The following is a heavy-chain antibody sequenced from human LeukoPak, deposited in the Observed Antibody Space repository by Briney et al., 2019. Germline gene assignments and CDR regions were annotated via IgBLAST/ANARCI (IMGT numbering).Heavy chain of an antibody. CDR1: GYTFTRYA. J-gene: IGHJ3*02. CDR3: ASPSSREGKGYAFDI. Sequence: ASVKVSCKASGYTFTRYAMNWVRQAPGQGLEWMGWINTNTGNPTYAQGFTGRFVFSLDTSVSTAYLQISSLKAEDTAVYYCASPSSREGKGYAFDIWGQGTMVTVSS. V-gene: IGHV7-4-1*02. D-gene: IGHD1-26*01. CDR2: INTNTGNP.